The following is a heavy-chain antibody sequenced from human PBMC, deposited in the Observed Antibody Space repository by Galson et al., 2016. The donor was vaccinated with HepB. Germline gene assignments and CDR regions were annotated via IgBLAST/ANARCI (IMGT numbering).Heavy chain of an antibody. D-gene: IGHD6-19*01. Sequence: SVKVSCKASGYAFSNYYINWVRQAPGQGLEWAGIIDPRGGNTAYAQRFQDRITLTRDMSTSTVYMELSSLRSDDTAVYYCARASVTQTGLGGWEYYHFYYRMEVWGLGTTVTVSS. V-gene: IGHV1-46*01. CDR2: IDPRGGNT. CDR1: GYAFSNYY. J-gene: IGHJ6*02. CDR3: ARASVTQTGLGGWEYYHFYYRMEV.